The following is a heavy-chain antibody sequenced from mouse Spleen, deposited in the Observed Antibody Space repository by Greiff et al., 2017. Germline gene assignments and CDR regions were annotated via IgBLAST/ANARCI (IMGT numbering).Heavy chain of an antibody. CDR1: GFTFSDYG. D-gene: IGHD4-1*01. V-gene: IGHV5-15*01. Sequence: EVQLVESGGGLVKPGGSLKLSCAASGFTFSDYGMAWVRQAPGKGPEWVAFISNLAYSIYYADTVTGRFTISRENAKNTLYLEMSSLRSEDTAMYYCARHWLTGTGYFDVWGAGTTVTVSS. J-gene: IGHJ1*01. CDR2: ISNLAYSI. CDR3: ARHWLTGTGYFDV.